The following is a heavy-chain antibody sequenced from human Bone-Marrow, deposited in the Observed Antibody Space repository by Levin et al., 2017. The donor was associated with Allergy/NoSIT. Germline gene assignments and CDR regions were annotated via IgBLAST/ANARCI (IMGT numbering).Heavy chain of an antibody. D-gene: IGHD3-10*01. CDR3: ARDHVVRSITMVRAPDY. CDR2: ISDDGSSK. J-gene: IGHJ4*02. V-gene: IGHV3-30-3*01. Sequence: GGSLRLSCAASGFTFSNYAMHWARQAPGKGLEWVAVISDDGSSKYYADSMKGRFTISRDNSKNTLFVQMNSLRAEDTAVYYCARDHVVRSITMVRAPDYWGQGTLVTVSS. CDR1: GFTFSNYA.